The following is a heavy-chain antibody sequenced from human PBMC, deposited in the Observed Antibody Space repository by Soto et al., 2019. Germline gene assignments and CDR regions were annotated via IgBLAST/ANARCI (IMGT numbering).Heavy chain of an antibody. Sequence: QVQLVQSGAEVKKPGSSVKVSCTASGGTFSDYAFSWVRQAPGQGLEWMGGIIPMFSSSSFAQKFQGRLTITADDSTSTAYMSLSSLGSADTAMYYCAKDIGFQQPLVVFDLWGPGTLVTVSS. CDR1: GGTFSDYA. CDR3: AKDIGFQQPLVVFDL. J-gene: IGHJ4*02. D-gene: IGHD1-1*01. V-gene: IGHV1-69*01. CDR2: IIPMFSSS.